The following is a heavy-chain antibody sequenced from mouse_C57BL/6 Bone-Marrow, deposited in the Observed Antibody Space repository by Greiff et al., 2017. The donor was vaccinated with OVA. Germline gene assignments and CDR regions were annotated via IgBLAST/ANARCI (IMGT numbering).Heavy chain of an antibody. Sequence: EVQLVESGGDLVKPGGSLKLSCAASGFTFSSYGMSWVRQTPDKRLEWVATISSGGSYNYYPDSVKGRFTISRDNAKNTLYLQMSSLKSEDTAIYYCARHGDYGSFFDYWGQGTTLTVSS. CDR1: GFTFSSYG. D-gene: IGHD1-1*01. CDR3: ARHGDYGSFFDY. CDR2: ISSGGSYN. V-gene: IGHV5-6*01. J-gene: IGHJ2*01.